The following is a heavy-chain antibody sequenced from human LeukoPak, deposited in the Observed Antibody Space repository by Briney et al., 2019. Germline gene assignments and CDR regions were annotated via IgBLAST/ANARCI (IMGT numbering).Heavy chain of an antibody. D-gene: IGHD3-10*01. CDR1: GFTFSSYS. Sequence: GGSLRLSCAASGFTFSSYSMNWVRQAPGEGLEWVSYISSSSSTIYYADSVKGRFTISRDNAKNSLYLQMNSLRAEDTAVYYCAREGVTFDYWGQGTLVTVSS. J-gene: IGHJ4*02. CDR2: ISSSSSTI. CDR3: AREGVTFDY. V-gene: IGHV3-48*01.